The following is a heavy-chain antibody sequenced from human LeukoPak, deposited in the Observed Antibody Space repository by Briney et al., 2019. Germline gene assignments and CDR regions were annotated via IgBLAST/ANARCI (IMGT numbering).Heavy chain of an antibody. J-gene: IGHJ3*02. Sequence: XXXSXXASGFTXSSYAMSWVPQAPGKGLEWVSAISGSGGSTYYADSVKGRFTISRDNSKNTLYRKRNSLRAEDTALYYCAKVANRGWGDAFDIWGQGPMVTVSS. D-gene: IGHD3-10*01. CDR2: ISGSGGST. CDR1: GFTXSSYA. V-gene: IGHV3-23*01. CDR3: AKVANRGWGDAFDI.